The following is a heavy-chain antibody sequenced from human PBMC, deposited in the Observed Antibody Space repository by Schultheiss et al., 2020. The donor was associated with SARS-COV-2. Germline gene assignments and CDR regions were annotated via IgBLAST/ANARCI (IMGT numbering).Heavy chain of an antibody. CDR2: INHSGST. CDR3: ARGWPYSSSWYGY. CDR1: GGSFSGYY. J-gene: IGHJ4*02. V-gene: IGHV4-34*01. D-gene: IGHD6-13*01. Sequence: SETLSLTCAVYGGSFSGYYWSWIRQPPGKGLEWIGEINHSGSTNYNPSLKSRVTISVDTSKNQFSLKLSSVTAADTAVYYCARGWPYSSSWYGYWGQGTLVTVSS.